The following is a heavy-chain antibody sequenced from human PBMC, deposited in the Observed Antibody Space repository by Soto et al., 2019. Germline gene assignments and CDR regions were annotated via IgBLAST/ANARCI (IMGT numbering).Heavy chain of an antibody. CDR1: GFIFSNYW. CDR3: ATSLQHDSSSYRPMDV. D-gene: IGHD6-6*01. Sequence: GGSLRLSCVASGFIFSNYWLSWVRQAPGKGLEWVANIKPDGSDTYYVDSVKGRFTISRDNAKNSLYLQMNSLRAEDMAVYYCATSLQHDSSSYRPMDVWGRGTTVTVSS. V-gene: IGHV3-7*01. J-gene: IGHJ6*03. CDR2: IKPDGSDT.